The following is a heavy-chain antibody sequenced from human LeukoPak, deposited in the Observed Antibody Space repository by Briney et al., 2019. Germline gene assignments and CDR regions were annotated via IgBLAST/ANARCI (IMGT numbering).Heavy chain of an antibody. J-gene: IGHJ4*02. D-gene: IGHD1-26*01. Sequence: GGSLRLSCAASGFTLNTYAMHWVRQAPGRGLEWVAVISYDSSNYYYADSVKGRFTISRDNSRNSLYLQMNSLRAEDTAVYYCARGRHSGTYYFDSWGQGTLVTVSS. CDR3: ARGRHSGTYYFDS. CDR2: ISYDSSNY. V-gene: IGHV3-30-3*01. CDR1: GFTLNTYA.